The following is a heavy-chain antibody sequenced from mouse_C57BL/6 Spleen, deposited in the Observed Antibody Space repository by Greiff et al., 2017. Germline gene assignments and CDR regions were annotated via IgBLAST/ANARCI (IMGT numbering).Heavy chain of an antibody. CDR3: ARRYGNYGSYWYFDV. Sequence: EVMLVESGGGLVKPGRSLKLSCAASGFTFSDYGMHWVRQAPEKGLEWVAYISSGSSTIYYADTVKGRFTISRDNAKNTLFLQMTSLRSEDTAMYYCARRYGNYGSYWYFDVWGTGTTVTVSS. CDR1: GFTFSDYG. D-gene: IGHD2-1*01. J-gene: IGHJ1*03. CDR2: ISSGSSTI. V-gene: IGHV5-17*01.